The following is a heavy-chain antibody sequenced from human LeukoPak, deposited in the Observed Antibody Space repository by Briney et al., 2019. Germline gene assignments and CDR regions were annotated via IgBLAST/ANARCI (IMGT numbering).Heavy chain of an antibody. D-gene: IGHD4-11*01. V-gene: IGHV1-8*03. CDR1: GYTFTSYD. Sequence: ASVNVSCKASGYTFTSYDINWVRQATGQGLEWMGWMNPNSGNTGYAQEFQGRVTITRKTSISTAYMELSSLRSEDTAVYYCARGRYSNYAVDYWGQGTLVTVSS. CDR3: ARGRYSNYAVDY. J-gene: IGHJ4*02. CDR2: MNPNSGNT.